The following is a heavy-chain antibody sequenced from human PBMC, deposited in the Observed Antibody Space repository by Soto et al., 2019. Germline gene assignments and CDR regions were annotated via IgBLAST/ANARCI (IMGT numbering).Heavy chain of an antibody. CDR3: AREGFVDTAMVTWAAFDI. V-gene: IGHV3-30-3*01. D-gene: IGHD5-18*01. CDR2: ISYDGSNK. Sequence: PGGSLRLSCAASGFTFSSYAMHWVRQAPGKGLEWVAVISYDGSNKYYADSVKGRFTISRDNSKNTLYLQMNSLRAEDTAVYYCAREGFVDTAMVTWAAFDIWGQGTMVTVSS. J-gene: IGHJ3*02. CDR1: GFTFSSYA.